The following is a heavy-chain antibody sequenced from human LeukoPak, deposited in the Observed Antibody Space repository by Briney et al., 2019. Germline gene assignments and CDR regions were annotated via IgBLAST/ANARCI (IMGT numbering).Heavy chain of an antibody. Sequence: PGGSLTLSCAASGFTFRSYTMHWVRQAPGKGLEGVAVISYDGINEYYADSVKGRFTISRDNSKNTLYLQMNSLRAEDTAVYYCARVRKYSGYYSWYFDLWGRGTLVTVSS. J-gene: IGHJ2*01. CDR1: GFTFRSYT. V-gene: IGHV3-30*04. CDR3: ARVRKYSGYYSWYFDL. D-gene: IGHD5-12*01. CDR2: ISYDGINE.